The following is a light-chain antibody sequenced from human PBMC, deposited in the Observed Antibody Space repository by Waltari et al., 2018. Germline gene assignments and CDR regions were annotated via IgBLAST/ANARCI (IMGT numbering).Light chain of an antibody. Sequence: EIVMTQSPATLSVSPGERATPSCRASQSVTTTLAWYQQKPGQAPRLLIFGATTRATDIPARFSGSGSGTEFTLTIRSLQSEDSAVYYCLQYNDWPPWTFGQGTKVEIK. CDR1: QSVTTT. CDR3: LQYNDWPPWT. CDR2: GAT. V-gene: IGKV3-15*01. J-gene: IGKJ1*01.